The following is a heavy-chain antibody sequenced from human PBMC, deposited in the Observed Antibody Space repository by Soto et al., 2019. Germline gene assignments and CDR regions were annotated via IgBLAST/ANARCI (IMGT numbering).Heavy chain of an antibody. Sequence: SETLSLTCTVSGGSINGGDYHWTWIRQTPGKGLEWIGAIYYSGSTYYNPSLKSRIRISVDTSKNQFSLKLSSVTAADTAVYYCARHYRSPSDGMDVWGQGTTVTVSS. J-gene: IGHJ6*02. D-gene: IGHD3-10*01. CDR2: IYYSGST. V-gene: IGHV4-30-4*01. CDR1: GGSINGGDYH. CDR3: ARHYRSPSDGMDV.